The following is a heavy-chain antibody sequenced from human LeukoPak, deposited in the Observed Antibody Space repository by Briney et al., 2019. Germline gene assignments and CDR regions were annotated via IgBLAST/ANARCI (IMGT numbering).Heavy chain of an antibody. Sequence: ASVTVSCKASGYTFTGYYMHWVRQAPGQGPEWMGWINPNSGDTNYVQKFQGRVTMTRDTSISTAHMEVSRLTSEDTAVYYCARPSGSWPNYYFDYWGQGTLVTVSS. CDR1: GYTFTGYY. V-gene: IGHV1-2*02. CDR2: INPNSGDT. CDR3: ARPSGSWPNYYFDY. J-gene: IGHJ4*02. D-gene: IGHD6-13*01.